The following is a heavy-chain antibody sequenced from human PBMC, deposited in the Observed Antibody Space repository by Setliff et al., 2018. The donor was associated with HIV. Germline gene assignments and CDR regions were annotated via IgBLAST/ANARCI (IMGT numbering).Heavy chain of an antibody. Sequence: SETLSLTCTVSGGSISSHYWSWIRQPPGKGLEWIGYIYYSGSTNYNPSLKSRVTISVDTSKNQFSLRLRSGTAADTAVYYCARVPRQLLKGAAAYFDYWGQGTLVTVSS. D-gene: IGHD5-18*01. V-gene: IGHV4-59*11. CDR2: IYYSGST. J-gene: IGHJ4*02. CDR1: GGSISSHY. CDR3: ARVPRQLLKGAAAYFDY.